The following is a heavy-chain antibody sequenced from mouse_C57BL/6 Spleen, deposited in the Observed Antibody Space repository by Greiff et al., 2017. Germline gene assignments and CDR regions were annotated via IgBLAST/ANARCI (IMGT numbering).Heavy chain of an antibody. J-gene: IGHJ2*01. CDR3: ARHGFDY. Sequence: EVPLVESGGDLVKPGGSLKLSCAASGFTFSSYGMSWVRQTPDKRLEWVATISSGGSYTYYPDSVKGRFTISRDNAKNTLYLQMSSLKSEDTAMYYCARHGFDYWGQGTTLTVSS. V-gene: IGHV5-6*01. CDR2: ISSGGSYT. CDR1: GFTFSSYG.